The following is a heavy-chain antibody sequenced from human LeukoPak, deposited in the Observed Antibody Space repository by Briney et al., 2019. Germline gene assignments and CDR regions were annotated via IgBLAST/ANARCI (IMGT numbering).Heavy chain of an antibody. CDR2: IYYSGST. D-gene: IGHD3-9*01. CDR3: ARDMNILTGRRSKGVLPGDY. V-gene: IGHV4-39*07. J-gene: IGHJ4*02. CDR1: GGSLSSSSYY. Sequence: PSETLSLTCTVSGGSLSSSSYYWGGLPPPPGKGVEWIGSIYYSGSTYYNPSLKSRVTISVDTPKNQFSLKLSSVTAADTAVYYCARDMNILTGRRSKGVLPGDYWGQGTLVTVSS.